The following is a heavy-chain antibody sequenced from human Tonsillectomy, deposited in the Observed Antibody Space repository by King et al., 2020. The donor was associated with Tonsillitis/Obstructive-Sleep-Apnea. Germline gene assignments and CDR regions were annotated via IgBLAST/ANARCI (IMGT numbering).Heavy chain of an antibody. CDR3: ARGGEVAEDYDVVTGYSL. D-gene: IGHD3-9*01. Sequence: VQLQESGPGLVKPSETLSLTCTVSGGSINSYYWTWIRQSPGKGLEWIGYVSYSGTTAYNPSLKSRGAISIETSKNQFSLKLSSVTAEDTAVYYCARGGEVAEDYDVVTGYSLWGPGTLVSVSS. CDR1: GGSINSYY. V-gene: IGHV4-59*01. CDR2: VSYSGTT. J-gene: IGHJ4*02.